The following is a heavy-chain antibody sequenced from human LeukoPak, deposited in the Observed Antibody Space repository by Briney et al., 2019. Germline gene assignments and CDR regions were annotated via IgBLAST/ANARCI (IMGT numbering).Heavy chain of an antibody. J-gene: IGHJ5*02. D-gene: IGHD3-9*01. V-gene: IGHV1-46*01. CDR3: ARAEGYFDWLLPFDP. Sequence: GASVKGSCKASGYTFTSYYMHWVRQAPGQGLEWMGIIHPSGGSTSYAQKFQGRVTMTRDTSTSTVYMELSSLRSEDTAVYYCARAEGYFDWLLPFDPWGQGTLVTVSS. CDR1: GYTFTSYY. CDR2: IHPSGGST.